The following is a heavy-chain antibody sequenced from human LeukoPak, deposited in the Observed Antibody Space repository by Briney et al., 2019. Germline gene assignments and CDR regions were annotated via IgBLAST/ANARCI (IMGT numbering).Heavy chain of an antibody. V-gene: IGHV1-69*04. CDR2: IIPILGIA. CDR3: ARERDSSGYYNYYNGMDV. Sequence: ASVKVSCKASGGTFSSYAISWVRQAPGQGLEWMGRIIPILGIANYAQKFQGRVTITADKSTSTAYMELSSLRSEDTAVYYCARERDSSGYYNYYNGMDVWGQGTTVTVSS. D-gene: IGHD3-22*01. CDR1: GGTFSSYA. J-gene: IGHJ6*02.